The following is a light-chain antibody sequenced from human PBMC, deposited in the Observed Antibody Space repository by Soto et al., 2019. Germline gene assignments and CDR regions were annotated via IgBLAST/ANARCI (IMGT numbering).Light chain of an antibody. CDR1: QSVSSSY. V-gene: IGKV3-20*01. CDR2: GAS. J-gene: IGKJ4*01. Sequence: EIVLTQSPGTLSLSPGERATLSCRASQSVSSSYLAWYQQKPGQAPRLLIYGASSRATGIPDRFSGSGSGTDXTLTIXRLXPEDFAVYYCQQYASSPLTFGGGTKVEIK. CDR3: QQYASSPLT.